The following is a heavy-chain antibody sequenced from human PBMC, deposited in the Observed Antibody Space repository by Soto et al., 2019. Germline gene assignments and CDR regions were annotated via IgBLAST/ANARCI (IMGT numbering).Heavy chain of an antibody. D-gene: IGHD1-20*01. J-gene: IGHJ5*02. CDR1: GGSISSYY. CDR3: ARVGVTGTTKSRWFDP. V-gene: IGHV4-59*01. CDR2: IYYSGST. Sequence: PSETLSLTCTVSGGSISSYYWSWIRQPPGKGLEWIGYIYYSGSTNYNSSLKSRVTILVDTPKNQFSLKLSSVTAADTAVYYCARVGVTGTTKSRWFDPWGQGTLVTVSS.